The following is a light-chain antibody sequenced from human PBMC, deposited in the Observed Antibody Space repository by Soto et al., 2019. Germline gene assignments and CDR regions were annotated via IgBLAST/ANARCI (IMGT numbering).Light chain of an antibody. Sequence: QSVLTQPASVSGSPGQSITISCTGTSSDVGGYNYVSWYQQHPGKAPKLMIYEVSNRPSGVSNRFSGSKSGNTASLTISGLQAEDEADYYCSSYTSSSTLDFGGGTKLPS. J-gene: IGLJ2*01. CDR3: SSYTSSSTLD. V-gene: IGLV2-14*01. CDR2: EVS. CDR1: SSDVGGYNY.